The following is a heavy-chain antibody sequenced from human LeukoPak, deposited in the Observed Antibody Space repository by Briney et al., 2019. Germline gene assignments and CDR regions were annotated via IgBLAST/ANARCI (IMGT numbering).Heavy chain of an antibody. CDR1: GGTFSNYA. D-gene: IGHD6-25*01. V-gene: IGHV1-69*04. J-gene: IGHJ6*02. CDR2: IIPFLDTS. CDR3: AREGEAEAAAGLYGLDV. Sequence: SVKVSCKASGGTFSNYAISWVRRAPGQGLEWMGRIIPFLDTSTYARQFQGRLIFTADKSTNIAYMELSSLRFQDTAVYYCAREGEAEAAAGLYGLDVWGQGTTVTVSS.